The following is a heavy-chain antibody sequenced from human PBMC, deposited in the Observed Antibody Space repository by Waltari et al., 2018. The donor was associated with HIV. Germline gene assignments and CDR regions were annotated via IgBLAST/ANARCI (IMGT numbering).Heavy chain of an antibody. CDR2: INPSGGRT. CDR1: GYTFTTYY. CDR3: ARWTRDFCFDY. Sequence: QVQLVQSGAEVKKPGASVKVSCKASGYTFTTYYIHWVRQAPGQGLEWMGVINPSGGRTTYAQKFQGRVTMTRDTSTSTVYMEMSSLRSEDTAVYYCARWTRDFCFDYWGQGTLVTVSS. D-gene: IGHD3-3*01. V-gene: IGHV1-46*01. J-gene: IGHJ4*02.